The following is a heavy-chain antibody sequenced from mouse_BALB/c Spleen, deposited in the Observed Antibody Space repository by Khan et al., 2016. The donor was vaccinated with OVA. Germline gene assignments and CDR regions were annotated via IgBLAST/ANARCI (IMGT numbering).Heavy chain of an antibody. D-gene: IGHD2-14*01. J-gene: IGHJ4*01. Sequence: QVQLKESGPGLVAPSQSLSITCTVSGFSLSRYNLHWVRQPPGKGLEWLGIIWGGGSTDYNSALKSRLSISKDNSKSQVFLKMNSLQTDDTAMYYCAITYYRYDGYYAMDYWGQGTSVTVSS. CDR1: GFSLSRYN. CDR3: AITYYRYDGYYAMDY. CDR2: IWGGGST. V-gene: IGHV2-6-4*01.